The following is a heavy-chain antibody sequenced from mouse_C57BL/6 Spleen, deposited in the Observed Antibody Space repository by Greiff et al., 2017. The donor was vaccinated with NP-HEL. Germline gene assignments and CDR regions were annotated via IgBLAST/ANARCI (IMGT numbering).Heavy chain of an antibody. D-gene: IGHD2-1*01. Sequence: EVKLVESGPGLVKPSQSLSLTCSVTGYSITSGYYWNWIRQFPGNKLEWMGYISYDGSNNYNPSLKNRISITRDTSKNQFFLKLNSVTTEDTATYYCARRDYGNYLYWYFDVWGTGTTVTVSS. V-gene: IGHV3-6*01. CDR1: GYSITSGYY. CDR3: ARRDYGNYLYWYFDV. CDR2: ISYDGSN. J-gene: IGHJ1*03.